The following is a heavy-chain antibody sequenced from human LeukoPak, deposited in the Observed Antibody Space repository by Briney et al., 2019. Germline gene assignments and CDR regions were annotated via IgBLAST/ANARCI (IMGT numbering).Heavy chain of an antibody. V-gene: IGHV3-74*01. J-gene: IGHJ4*02. Sequence: GGSLRLSCAASGFTFSSYWMHWVRQAPGKGLVWVSRVNSDGSSTNYADSVKGRFTISRDNAKNTLYLQVKSLRAEDTAVYYCARGPSGWGSLDSWGQGTPVTVSS. CDR2: VNSDGSST. D-gene: IGHD7-27*01. CDR3: ARGPSGWGSLDS. CDR1: GFTFSSYW.